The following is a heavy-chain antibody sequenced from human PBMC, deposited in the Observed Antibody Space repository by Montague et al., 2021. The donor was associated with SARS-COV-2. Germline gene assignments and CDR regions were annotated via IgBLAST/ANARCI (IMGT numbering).Heavy chain of an antibody. Sequence: SLRLSCAASGFTFSAYWMHWVRRAPGQGLEWVARIRADGTTTNYADSVKGRFTISRDNAQDTVYLHMTTLTAEDTAVYYCVRAFSNSFKWCDPWGQGTLVTVAS. V-gene: IGHV3-74*01. D-gene: IGHD6-13*01. CDR2: IRADGTTT. J-gene: IGHJ5*02. CDR3: VRAFSNSFKWCDP. CDR1: GFTFSAYW.